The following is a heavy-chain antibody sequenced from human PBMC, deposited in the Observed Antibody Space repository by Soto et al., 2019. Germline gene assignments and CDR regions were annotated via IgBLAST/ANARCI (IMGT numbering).Heavy chain of an antibody. CDR2: IYYSGST. Sequence: PSETLSLTCTVSGGSTSSGDYYWSWIRQPPGKGLEWIGYIYYSGSTYYNPSLKSRVTISVDTSKNQFSLKLSSVTAADTAVYYCARLSTYYDILTGYNYYYGMDVWGQGTTVTVSS. D-gene: IGHD3-9*01. J-gene: IGHJ6*02. CDR3: ARLSTYYDILTGYNYYYGMDV. CDR1: GGSTSSGDYY. V-gene: IGHV4-30-4*01.